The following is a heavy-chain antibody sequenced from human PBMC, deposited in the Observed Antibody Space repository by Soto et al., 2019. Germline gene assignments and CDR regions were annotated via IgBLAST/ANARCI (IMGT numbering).Heavy chain of an antibody. D-gene: IGHD3-10*01. CDR2: IYPSGSA. J-gene: IGHJ6*02. V-gene: IGHV4-31*03. CDR1: GGSISSSNYY. CDR3: ARAGDYGYYGLDV. Sequence: QVQLQESGPGLVKPSQTLSLTCTVSGGSISSSNYYWSWIRQHPGEGLEWIGYIYPSGSAYQNPSLDSRLTMSVDTSKNQFSLNLTSVTAADTAVYYCARAGDYGYYGLDVWCQGTTVIFSS.